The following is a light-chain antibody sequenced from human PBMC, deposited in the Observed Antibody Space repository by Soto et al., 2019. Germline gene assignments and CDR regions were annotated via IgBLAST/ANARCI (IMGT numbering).Light chain of an antibody. J-gene: IGLJ2*01. CDR1: SSNIGKNP. CDR3: AAWDDSLSAVL. V-gene: IGLV1-44*01. CDR2: SNY. Sequence: QSVLTQPPSASGTPGQSVTLSCSGSSSNIGKNPVRWFQHLSGTAPKLLIYSNYQRPSGVPERFSGSKSGTSASLAITGLQSEDEAEYYCAAWDDSLSAVLFGGGTQLTVL.